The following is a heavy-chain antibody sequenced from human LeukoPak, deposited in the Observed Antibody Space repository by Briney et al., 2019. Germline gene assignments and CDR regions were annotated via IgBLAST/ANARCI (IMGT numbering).Heavy chain of an antibody. CDR2: ISAYNGNT. CDR3: ARDNTWYFDL. CDR1: GYAFTSYG. J-gene: IGHJ2*01. V-gene: IGHV1-18*01. Sequence: ASVKVPCKASGYAFTSYGISWVRQSPGQGLEWMGWISAYNGNTNYAQKFQGRVTMTTDTSTSAAYMELRSLRSDDTAVYYCARDNTWYFDLWGRGTLVTVSS. D-gene: IGHD2/OR15-2a*01.